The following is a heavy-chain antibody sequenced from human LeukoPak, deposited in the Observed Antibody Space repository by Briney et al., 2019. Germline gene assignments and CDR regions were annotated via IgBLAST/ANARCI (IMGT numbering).Heavy chain of an antibody. Sequence: ASVKVSCKASGYTFTGYYMHWVRQAPGQGLEWMGWINPNSGGTNYAQKFQGWVTMTRDTSISTAYMELSRLRSDDTAVYYCARDKRYCSSTSCQPLDWFDPWGQGTLVTVSS. V-gene: IGHV1-2*04. CDR3: ARDKRYCSSTSCQPLDWFDP. D-gene: IGHD2-2*01. CDR1: GYTFTGYY. J-gene: IGHJ5*02. CDR2: INPNSGGT.